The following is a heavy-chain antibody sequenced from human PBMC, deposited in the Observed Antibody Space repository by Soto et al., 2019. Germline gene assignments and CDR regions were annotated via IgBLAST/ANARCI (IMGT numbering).Heavy chain of an antibody. CDR2: INSDGSST. J-gene: IGHJ6*02. CDR1: GFTFSSYW. V-gene: IGHV3-74*01. D-gene: IGHD6-19*01. CDR3: ARDPRGYGSGWLSGMESYYYYGMDV. Sequence: PGGSLRLSCAASGFTFSSYWMHWVRQAPGKGLVWVSRINSDGSSTSYADSVKGRFTISRDNAKNTPYLQMNSLRAEDTAVYYCARDPRGYGSGWLSGMESYYYYGMDVWGQGTTVTVSS.